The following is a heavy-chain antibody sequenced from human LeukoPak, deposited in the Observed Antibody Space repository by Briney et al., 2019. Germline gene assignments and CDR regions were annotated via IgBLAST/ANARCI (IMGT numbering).Heavy chain of an antibody. V-gene: IGHV3-23*01. D-gene: IGHD3-9*01. CDR3: ASRRRYDTPPDY. J-gene: IGHJ4*02. Sequence: GGPLRLSCAASGFTFSSYAMSWVRQAPGKGLEWVSVVSGSGGSTHYADSVKGRFTTSRDNSKNTLYLQMNSLRAEDTAVYYCASRRRYDTPPDYWGQGTLVTVSS. CDR2: VSGSGGST. CDR1: GFTFSSYA.